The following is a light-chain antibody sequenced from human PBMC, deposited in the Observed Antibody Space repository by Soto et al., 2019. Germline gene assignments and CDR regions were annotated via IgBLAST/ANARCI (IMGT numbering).Light chain of an antibody. J-gene: IGLJ1*01. V-gene: IGLV2-8*01. CDR3: NSYVGSNNYV. CDR1: ASDIGRYNY. Sequence: SALTQPPSASGSPGQSVTISCIGTASDIGRYNYVSRYQHHPGKAPKLIIYEVTKRPSGVTDRFSGSKSGNTASLTVSGLQADDEADYYCNSYVGSNNYVFGTGTKVTVL. CDR2: EVT.